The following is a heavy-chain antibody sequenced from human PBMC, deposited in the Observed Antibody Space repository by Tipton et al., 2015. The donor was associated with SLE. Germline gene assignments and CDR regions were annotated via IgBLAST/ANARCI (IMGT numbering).Heavy chain of an antibody. J-gene: IGHJ3*02. Sequence: CAASGFSFDTHYISWVRQAPGKGLEWVSVIYSAGRTYYADSVKGRFIISRDNSKNTLYLQMNSLRAEDTAVYYCATESRNWENDGFDIWGQGTMVTVSS. CDR1: GFSFDTHY. D-gene: IGHD1-26*01. V-gene: IGHV3-53*05. CDR2: IYSAGRT. CDR3: ATESRNWENDGFDI.